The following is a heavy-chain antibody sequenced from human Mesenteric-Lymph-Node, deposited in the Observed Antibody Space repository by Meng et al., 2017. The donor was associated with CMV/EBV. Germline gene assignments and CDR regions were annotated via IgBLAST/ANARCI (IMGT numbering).Heavy chain of an antibody. V-gene: IGHV1-69*01. CDR3: ARVLIAVAGTRWFDP. D-gene: IGHD6-19*01. Sequence: SGGTFSSYAISWVRQAPGQGLEWMGGIIPISGTPNFAQKFQGRVTITADEYTSTAYMELSSLRSEDTAVYYCARVLIAVAGTRWFDPWGQGTLVTVSS. CDR1: GGTFSSYA. J-gene: IGHJ5*02. CDR2: IIPISGTP.